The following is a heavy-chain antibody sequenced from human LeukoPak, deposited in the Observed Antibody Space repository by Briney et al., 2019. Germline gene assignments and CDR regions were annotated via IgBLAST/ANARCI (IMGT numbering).Heavy chain of an antibody. Sequence: PSETLSLTCTVSGGSISSYYWSWVRQPAGKGLEWIGRIYTSGSTNYNPSLKSRVTMSVDTSKNQFSLKLSSVTAADTAVYYCARDGRIAASASYYYYYYYMDVWGKGTTVTVSS. J-gene: IGHJ6*03. CDR1: GGSISSYY. V-gene: IGHV4-4*07. CDR2: IYTSGST. CDR3: ARDGRIAASASYYYYYYYMDV. D-gene: IGHD6-6*01.